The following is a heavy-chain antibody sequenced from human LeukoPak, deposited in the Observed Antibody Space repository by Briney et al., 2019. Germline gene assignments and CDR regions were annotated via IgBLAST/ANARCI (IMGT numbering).Heavy chain of an antibody. Sequence: SGTLSLTCAVSGGSISSNNWWSWVRQPPGKGLEWIGEIYHSGSTNYNPSLKSRVTISVDKSKNQFSLKLSSVTAADTAVYYCARPWEGELCQGDAFDIWGQGTMVTVSS. CDR3: ARPWEGELCQGDAFDI. V-gene: IGHV4-4*02. CDR1: GGSISSNNW. D-gene: IGHD3-16*01. CDR2: IYHSGST. J-gene: IGHJ3*02.